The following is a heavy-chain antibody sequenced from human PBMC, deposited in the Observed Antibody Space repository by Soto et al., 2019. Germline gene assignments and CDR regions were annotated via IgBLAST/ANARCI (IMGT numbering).Heavy chain of an antibody. D-gene: IGHD2-2*01. Sequence: SETLSLTCTVAGGSISSYYWSWIRQPPGKGLEWIGYIYYSGSTNYNPSLKSRVTISVDTSKNQFSLKLSSVTAADTAVYYCAGGYCSSSSCSSHDYWGQGTLVTVSS. V-gene: IGHV4-59*01. J-gene: IGHJ4*02. CDR2: IYYSGST. CDR1: GGSISSYY. CDR3: AGGYCSSSSCSSHDY.